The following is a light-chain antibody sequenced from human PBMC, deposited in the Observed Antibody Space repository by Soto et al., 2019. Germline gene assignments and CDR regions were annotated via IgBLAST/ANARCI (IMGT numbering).Light chain of an antibody. V-gene: IGLV1-47*01. CDR1: SSNIGSHY. CDR3: AVWDDSLTGWV. CDR2: NNS. Sequence: QSVLTQPPSASGTPGQSLTISCSGSSSNIGSHYVYWYQSLPGTAPKLLIYNNSQRPSGVPARFSGSKSGTSASLAISGLRSEDEADYYCAVWDDSLTGWVFGGGTQLNVL. J-gene: IGLJ3*02.